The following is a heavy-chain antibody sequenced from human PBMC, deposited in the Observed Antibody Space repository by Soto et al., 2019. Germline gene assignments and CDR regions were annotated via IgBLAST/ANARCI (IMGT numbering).Heavy chain of an antibody. D-gene: IGHD5-12*01. V-gene: IGHV4-34*01. CDR3: ARLGSGYGLGGMDV. CDR1: GGSFSGYY. J-gene: IGHJ6*02. CDR2: INHSGST. Sequence: QVQLQQWGAGLLKPSETLSLTCAVYGGSFSGYYWSWIRQPPGKGLEWIGEINHSGSTNYNPSLKSRVTISVDTSKNQFSLKLSSVTAEDTAVYYCARLGSGYGLGGMDVWGQGTTVTVSS.